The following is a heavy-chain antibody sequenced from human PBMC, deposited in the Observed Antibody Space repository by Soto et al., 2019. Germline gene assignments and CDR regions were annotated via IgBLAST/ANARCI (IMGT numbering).Heavy chain of an antibody. V-gene: IGHV3-30*18. CDR1: GFTFSSFG. J-gene: IGHJ5*02. CDR2: ISYDGSNK. D-gene: IGHD6-19*01. Sequence: GGSLRLFCAASGFTFSSFGMHWVRQAPGKGLEWVAVISYDGSNKYYADSVKGRFTISRDNSKNTLYLQMNSLRAEDTAVYYCAKVPFGRAVAGTGWFDPWGQGTLVTVSS. CDR3: AKVPFGRAVAGTGWFDP.